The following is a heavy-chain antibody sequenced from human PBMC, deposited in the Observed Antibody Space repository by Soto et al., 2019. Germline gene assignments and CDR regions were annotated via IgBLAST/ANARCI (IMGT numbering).Heavy chain of an antibody. CDR1: GGTFSSYT. CDR3: ASEMPIIVVVVAAKERYFDY. Sequence: SVKVSCKASGGTFSSYTISWVRQAPGQGLEWMGRIIPILGIANYAQKFQGRVTITADKSTSTAYMELSSLRSEDTAVYYCASEMPIIVVVVAAKERYFDYWG. J-gene: IGHJ4*03. V-gene: IGHV1-69*02. CDR2: IIPILGIA. D-gene: IGHD2-15*01.